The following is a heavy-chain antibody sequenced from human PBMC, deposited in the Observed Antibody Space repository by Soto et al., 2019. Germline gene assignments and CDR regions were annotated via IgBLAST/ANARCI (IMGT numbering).Heavy chain of an antibody. Sequence: ASVKVSCKASGYTFNTYGISWVRQAPGQGLEWRGWSSTFNGETRYAQKFQARVTVTTETSTPTGYMELRSLRSDDTAVYYCARDVGYCSSSTCLIDNWGQGTLVTVSS. V-gene: IGHV1-18*01. CDR2: SSTFNGET. CDR1: GYTFNTYG. D-gene: IGHD2-2*01. CDR3: ARDVGYCSSSTCLIDN. J-gene: IGHJ4*02.